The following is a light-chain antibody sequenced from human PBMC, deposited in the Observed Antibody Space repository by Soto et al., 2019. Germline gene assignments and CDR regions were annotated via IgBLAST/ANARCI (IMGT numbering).Light chain of an antibody. J-gene: IGLJ2*01. V-gene: IGLV1-51*02. Sequence: QSALTQPPSVSAAPGQKVTISCSGSSSNIGNNYVSWYQQFPGTAPKLLIYENNKRPSGIPDRFSGSKSGTSATLGITGLQTGDEADYYCGTWDSSLSAVVFGGGTQLTVL. CDR1: SSNIGNNY. CDR3: GTWDSSLSAVV. CDR2: ENN.